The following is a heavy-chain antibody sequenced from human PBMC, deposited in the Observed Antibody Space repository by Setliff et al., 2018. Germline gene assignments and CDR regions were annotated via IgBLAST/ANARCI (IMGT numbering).Heavy chain of an antibody. J-gene: IGHJ4*02. V-gene: IGHV3-11*01. CDR3: ARDATYYYDTSGHYSDYFDY. CDR2: ISSSSSTI. D-gene: IGHD3-22*01. Sequence: GGSLRLSCAASGFTFSDYYMSWIRQAPGKGLEWVSYISSSSSTIYYADSVKGRFTISRDNAKNSLYLQMNSLRADDTAVYYCARDATYYYDTSGHYSDYFDYWAQGTLVTVSS. CDR1: GFTFSDYY.